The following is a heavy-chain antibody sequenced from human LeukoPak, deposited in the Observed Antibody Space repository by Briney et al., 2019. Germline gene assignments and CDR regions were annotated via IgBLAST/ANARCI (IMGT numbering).Heavy chain of an antibody. CDR3: ASGYYDSSGYMYYFDY. CDR2: INHSGST. Sequence: SETLSLTCAVSGYSISSGYYWGWIRQPPGKGLEWIGEINHSGSTNYNPSLKSRVTISVDTSKNQFSLKLSSVTAADTAVYYCASGYYDSSGYMYYFDYWGQGTLVTVSS. CDR1: GYSISSGYY. D-gene: IGHD3-22*01. V-gene: IGHV4-38-2*01. J-gene: IGHJ4*02.